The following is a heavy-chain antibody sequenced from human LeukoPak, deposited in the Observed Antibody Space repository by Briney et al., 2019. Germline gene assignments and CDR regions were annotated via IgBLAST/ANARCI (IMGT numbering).Heavy chain of an antibody. CDR1: GFTFSSYG. D-gene: IGHD5-24*01. CDR2: ITGSSAGT. J-gene: IGHJ3*02. V-gene: IGHV3-23*01. Sequence: GGSLRLFCGASGFTFSSYGQSWGRQAPGKGLEWVSAITGSSAGTYYADSVKGRFTIYRDTSKNTLYLQMNSLRAEDTAVYYCAKAVGDGYNYGAFDIWGQGTMVTVSS. CDR3: AKAVGDGYNYGAFDI.